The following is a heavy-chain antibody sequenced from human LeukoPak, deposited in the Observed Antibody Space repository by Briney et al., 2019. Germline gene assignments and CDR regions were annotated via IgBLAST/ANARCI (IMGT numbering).Heavy chain of an antibody. CDR2: VTPNTGGT. J-gene: IGHJ4*02. D-gene: IGHD4-23*01. V-gene: IGHV1-2*02. CDR1: GFTFRRYG. CDR3: ARETVVTQGSYYFDY. Sequence: GDSLRLSCAASGFTFRRYGMHWVRQAPGQGLEWRGWVTPNTGGTFYAQKFQGRVTMTRDTSISTAYMELSRLRSDDTAVYYCARETVVTQGSYYFDYWGQGTLVTVSS.